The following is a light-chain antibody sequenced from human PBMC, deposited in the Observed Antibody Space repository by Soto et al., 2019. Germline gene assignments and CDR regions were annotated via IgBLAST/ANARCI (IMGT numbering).Light chain of an antibody. CDR2: DAS. Sequence: DIQLTQSPSFLSAPVGDRVTITCRASQGISNYLVWYQQKPGKAPKLLMYDASTLQSGVPSRFSGSGFGTEFTLTISSLQPEDFANYYCQQVDSYPITFGPGTRLEI. CDR3: QQVDSYPIT. V-gene: IGKV1-9*01. CDR1: QGISNY. J-gene: IGKJ5*01.